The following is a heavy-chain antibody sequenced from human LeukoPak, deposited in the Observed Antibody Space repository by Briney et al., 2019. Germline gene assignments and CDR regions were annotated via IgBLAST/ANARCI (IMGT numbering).Heavy chain of an antibody. CDR2: VYDSGTT. Sequence: SETLSLTCTVSGGSISRYYWSWIRQPPGKGLEWFGYVYDSGTTNYNPSLKSRVTISVDTSKNQFSLKLSSVTAADTAVYYCAREPVAWAFDYWGQGTLVTVSS. V-gene: IGHV4-59*01. CDR1: GGSISRYY. J-gene: IGHJ4*02. CDR3: AREPVAWAFDY. D-gene: IGHD6-19*01.